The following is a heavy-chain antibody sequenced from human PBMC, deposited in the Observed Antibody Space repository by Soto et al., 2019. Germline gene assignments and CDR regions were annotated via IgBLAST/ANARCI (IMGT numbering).Heavy chain of an antibody. CDR2: ISSSGSTI. Sequence: GGSLRLSCAASGFTFSDYYMSWIRQAPGKGLEWVSYISSSGSTIYYADSVKGRFTISRDNAKNSLYLQMNSLRAEDTAVYYCARAGSFFPNITIFGVVIGADYYYYYMDVWGKGTTVTVSS. D-gene: IGHD3-3*01. J-gene: IGHJ6*03. CDR3: ARAGSFFPNITIFGVVIGADYYYYYMDV. CDR1: GFTFSDYY. V-gene: IGHV3-11*01.